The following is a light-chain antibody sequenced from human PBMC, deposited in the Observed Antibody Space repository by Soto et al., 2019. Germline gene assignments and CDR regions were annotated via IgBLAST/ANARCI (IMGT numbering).Light chain of an antibody. Sequence: QSALTQPASVSGSPGQSITISCTGTSSDVGGYNYVSWYQQHPDKAPKLMIYDVSNRPSGVSNRFSGSKSGNTASLTISGPQSEDEADYYCSSYTSSSTPVVFGGGTKVTVL. J-gene: IGLJ2*01. CDR2: DVS. CDR1: SSDVGGYNY. V-gene: IGLV2-14*03. CDR3: SSYTSSSTPVV.